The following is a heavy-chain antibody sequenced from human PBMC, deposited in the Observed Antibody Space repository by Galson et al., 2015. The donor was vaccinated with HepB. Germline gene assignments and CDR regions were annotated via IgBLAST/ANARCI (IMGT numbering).Heavy chain of an antibody. V-gene: IGHV3-48*01. CDR2: ISSSSSTI. CDR3: ARDAAVVTRWSVDY. D-gene: IGHD4-23*01. CDR1: GFTFSSYS. J-gene: IGHJ4*02. Sequence: SLRLSCAASGFTFSSYSMNWVRQAPGKGLEWVSYISSSSSTIYYADSVKGRFTVSRDNAKNSLYLQMNSLRAEDTAVYYCARDAAVVTRWSVDYWGQGTLVTVSS.